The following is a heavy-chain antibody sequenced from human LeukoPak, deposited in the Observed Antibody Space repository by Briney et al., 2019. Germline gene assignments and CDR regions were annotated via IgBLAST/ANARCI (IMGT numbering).Heavy chain of an antibody. CDR1: GYTFTSYD. V-gene: IGHV1-8*01. CDR2: MNPNSGNT. D-gene: IGHD1-26*01. CDR3: ARVATPNYYFDY. J-gene: IGHJ4*02. Sequence: ASVKVSCKASGYTFTSYDINWVRQATGQGLEWMGWMNPNSGNTGYAQKFQGRVTMTRNTSISTAYMELSSLRSEDTAVYYCARVATPNYYFDYWGQGTLVTVS.